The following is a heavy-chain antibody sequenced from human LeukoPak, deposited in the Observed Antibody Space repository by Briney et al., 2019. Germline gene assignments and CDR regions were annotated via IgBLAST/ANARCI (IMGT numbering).Heavy chain of an antibody. CDR2: ISGSGCST. CDR1: GFTFSSYG. CDR3: AREGITMVRGVNYHYMDV. Sequence: PGGSLRLSCAASGFTFSSYGMSWVRQAPGKGREWGSGISGSGCSTYYPDSVKGRFTISRDNSRNTLYLQMNSLRAEDTAVYYCAREGITMVRGVNYHYMDVWGKGTTVTVSS. V-gene: IGHV3-23*01. D-gene: IGHD3-10*01. J-gene: IGHJ6*03.